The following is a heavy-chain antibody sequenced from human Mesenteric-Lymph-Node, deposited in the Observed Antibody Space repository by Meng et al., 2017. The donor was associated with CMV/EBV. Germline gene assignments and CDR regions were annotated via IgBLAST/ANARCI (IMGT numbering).Heavy chain of an antibody. Sequence: ASVKVSCKASGYTFTSYGISWVRQAPGQGLEWMGWISPYSGDPHYSQHFQGRVTMTTDTSTNTVDMELRSLRSDDTALYYCARVDNSGSSSNFDYWGRGTLVTVSS. CDR3: ARVDNSGSSSNFDY. CDR2: ISPYSGDP. CDR1: GYTFTSYG. V-gene: IGHV1-18*01. D-gene: IGHD3-10*01. J-gene: IGHJ4*02.